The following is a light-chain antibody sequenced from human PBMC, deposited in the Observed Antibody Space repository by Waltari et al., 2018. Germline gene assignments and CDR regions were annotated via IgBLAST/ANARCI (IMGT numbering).Light chain of an antibody. J-gene: IGKJ4*01. CDR3: QQYYSYPRT. CDR1: QGSSSY. CDR2: AAS. V-gene: IGKV1-8*01. Sequence: AIRMTQSPSSFSASTGDRVTITCPASQGSSSYLAWYQQKPGKAPKLLIYAASTLQSGVPSRFSGSGSGTDFTLTISCLQSEDFATYYCQQYYSYPRTFGGGTKVEIK.